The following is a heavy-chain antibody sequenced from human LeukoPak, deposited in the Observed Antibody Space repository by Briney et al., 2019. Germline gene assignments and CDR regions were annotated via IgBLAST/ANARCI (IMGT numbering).Heavy chain of an antibody. D-gene: IGHD2-15*01. CDR2: LNPTSGNT. V-gene: IGHV1-8*01. J-gene: IGHJ4*02. Sequence: ASVKVSCKASGYTFTSYDTNWVRHATGQGLEWRGWLNPTSGNTGCAQKFQGRVTMTRNTSISTAYMELISLRSEDTAVYYCARGSPGGYCSGGSCPFFDSWGQGTLVTVSS. CDR3: ARGSPGGYCSGGSCPFFDS. CDR1: GYTFTSYD.